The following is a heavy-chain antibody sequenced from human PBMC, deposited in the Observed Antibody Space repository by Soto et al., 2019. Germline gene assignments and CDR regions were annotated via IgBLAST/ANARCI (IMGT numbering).Heavy chain of an antibody. CDR1: GFTFSDYA. CDR2: LDGAGGST. CDR3: TAPRDEYGSGVSWFTYGMDI. Sequence: TGGSLRLSCLASGFTFSDYAMTWVRHVPWRGLEWVASLDGAGGSTYYADSVRGRFTISRDNSQNTLFLQMKRLTVDDTAIYYCTAPRDEYGSGVSWFTYGMDIWGQGTTVTVSS. J-gene: IGHJ6*02. V-gene: IGHV3-23*01. D-gene: IGHD3-10*01.